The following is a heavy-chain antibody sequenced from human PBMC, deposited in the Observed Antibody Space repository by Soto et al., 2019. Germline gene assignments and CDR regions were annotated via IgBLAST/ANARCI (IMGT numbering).Heavy chain of an antibody. CDR2: INHSGST. CDR1: GGSFSGYY. CDR3: ARGRQVVVVTAIRSYGMDV. D-gene: IGHD2-21*02. V-gene: IGHV4-34*01. J-gene: IGHJ6*02. Sequence: PSETLSLTCAVYGGSFSGYYWSWIRQPPGKGLEWIGEINHSGSTNYNPSLKSRVTISVDTSKNQFSLKLSSVTAADTAVYYCARGRQVVVVTAIRSYGMDVWGQGTTVTVSS.